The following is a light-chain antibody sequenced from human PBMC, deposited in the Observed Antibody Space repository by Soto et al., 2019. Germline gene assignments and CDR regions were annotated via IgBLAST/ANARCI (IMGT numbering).Light chain of an antibody. V-gene: IGLV2-14*01. J-gene: IGLJ3*02. Sequence: QSALTQPASVSGSPGQSIAISCTGTSSDVGGYNYVSWHQQHPGKAPKVLISVVSNRPSGVSNRFSGSKSGTSASLAISGLQSEDEADYYCVAWDDSLSWVFGGGTKLTVL. CDR3: VAWDDSLSWV. CDR1: SSDVGGYNY. CDR2: VVS.